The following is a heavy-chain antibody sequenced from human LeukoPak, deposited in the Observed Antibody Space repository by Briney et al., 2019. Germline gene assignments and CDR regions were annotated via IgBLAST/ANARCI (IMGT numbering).Heavy chain of an antibody. CDR1: GFSFSSYS. CDR3: ARENNMPRSSYYYYGMDV. J-gene: IGHJ6*02. CDR2: ISSTSSDI. V-gene: IGHV3-21*01. D-gene: IGHD2-2*01. Sequence: PGGSLRLSCAASGFSFSSYSMNWVRQAPGKGLEWVSSISSTSSDIFHADSVKGRFTISRDNAKNSLYLQMNSLRAEDTAVYYCARENNMPRSSYYYYGMDVWGQGTTVTVSS.